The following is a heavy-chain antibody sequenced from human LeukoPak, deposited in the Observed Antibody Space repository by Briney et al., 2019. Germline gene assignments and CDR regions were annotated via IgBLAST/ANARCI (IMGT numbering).Heavy chain of an antibody. Sequence: PSETLSLTCAVYGGSFTNHHWSWIRQPPGKGLEWIGEINHSGSTDYNPSLKSRVPISVDTSKNQFSLKLSSVTAADTAVYYCAREYNTSSTAFDIWGQGTMVTVSS. J-gene: IGHJ3*02. CDR3: AREYNTSSTAFDI. V-gene: IGHV4-34*01. D-gene: IGHD6-6*01. CDR1: GGSFTNHH. CDR2: INHSGST.